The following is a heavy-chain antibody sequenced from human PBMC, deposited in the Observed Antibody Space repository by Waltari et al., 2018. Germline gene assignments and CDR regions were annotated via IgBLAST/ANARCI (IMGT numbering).Heavy chain of an antibody. CDR1: GFTFSSYS. D-gene: IGHD6-13*01. CDR3: ASNGPGSSWYNY. CDR2: ISSSSSYI. J-gene: IGHJ4*02. Sequence: EVQLVESGGGLVKPGGSLRLSCAASGFTFSSYSMNWVRQAPGKGLEWVSSISSSSSYIYYADSVKGRFTISRDNAKNSLYLQMNSLRAEDTAVYYCASNGPGSSWYNYWGQGTLVTVSS. V-gene: IGHV3-21*01.